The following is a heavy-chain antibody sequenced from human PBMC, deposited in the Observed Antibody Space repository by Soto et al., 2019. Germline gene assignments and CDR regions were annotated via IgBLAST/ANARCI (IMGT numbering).Heavy chain of an antibody. J-gene: IGHJ4*02. CDR1: GGSISSYY. Sequence: SETLSLTCTVSGGSISSYYWSWIRQPPGKGLEWIGYMSYSGNTKYNPSLKSRVTISKDTSKNQFSLNLTSVTAADTAVYYCAKLWGTSSGWRGFADFWGQGTLVTVSS. V-gene: IGHV4-59*01. D-gene: IGHD6-19*01. CDR2: MSYSGNT. CDR3: AKLWGTSSGWRGFADF.